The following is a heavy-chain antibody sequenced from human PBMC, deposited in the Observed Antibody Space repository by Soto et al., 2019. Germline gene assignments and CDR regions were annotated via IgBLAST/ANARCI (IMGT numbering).Heavy chain of an antibody. CDR2: IYYSGST. J-gene: IGHJ4*02. Sequence: SLTCTVSGGSISSGGYYWSWIRQHPGKGLEWIGYIYYSGSTYYNPSLKSRVTISVDTSKNQFSLKLSSVTAADTAVYYCARDFYDSRRNYLYFDSCGRGMTVTVSS. CDR3: ARDFYDSRRNYLYFDS. D-gene: IGHD3-22*01. CDR1: GGSISSGGYY. V-gene: IGHV4-31*03.